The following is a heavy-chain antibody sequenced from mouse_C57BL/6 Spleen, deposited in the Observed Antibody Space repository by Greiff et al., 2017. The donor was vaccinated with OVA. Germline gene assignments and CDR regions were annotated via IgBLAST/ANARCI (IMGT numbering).Heavy chain of an antibody. J-gene: IGHJ2*01. CDR3: ARKGYYGPHFDY. D-gene: IGHD1-1*01. CDR1: GYAFSSSW. CDR2: IYPGDGDT. V-gene: IGHV1-82*01. Sequence: VQLQQSGPELVKPGASVKISCKASGYAFSSSWMNWVKQRPGTGLEWIGRIYPGDGDTNYNGKFKGKATLTADKSSSTAYMQLSSLTSEDSAVYFCARKGYYGPHFDYWGQGTTLTVSS.